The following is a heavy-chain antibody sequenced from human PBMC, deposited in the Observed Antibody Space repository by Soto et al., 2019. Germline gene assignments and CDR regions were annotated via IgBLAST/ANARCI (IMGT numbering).Heavy chain of an antibody. CDR3: ARVPDTAMVTVMGIHDAFDI. CDR1: GGTFSSYA. V-gene: IGHV1-69*13. J-gene: IGHJ3*02. CDR2: IIPIFGTA. Sequence: SVKVSCKASGGTFSSYAISWVRQAPGQGLEWMGGIIPIFGTANYAQKFQGRVTITADESTSTAYMELSSLRSEDTAVYYCARVPDTAMVTVMGIHDAFDIWGQGTMVTVS. D-gene: IGHD5-18*01.